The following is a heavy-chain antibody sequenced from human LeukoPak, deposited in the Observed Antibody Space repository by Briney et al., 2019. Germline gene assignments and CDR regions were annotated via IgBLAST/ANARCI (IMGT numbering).Heavy chain of an antibody. J-gene: IGHJ4*02. CDR1: GGSFSSYY. CDR3: AREYSSTSYYFDY. V-gene: IGHV4-59*01. Sequence: SETLSLTCTVSGGSFSSYYWSWIRQPPGKGLEWIGYIYYSGSTNYNPSLKSRVTISVDTSKNQFSLKLNSVTAADTAVYYCAREYSSTSYYFDYWGQGTLVTVSS. CDR2: IYYSGST. D-gene: IGHD6-13*01.